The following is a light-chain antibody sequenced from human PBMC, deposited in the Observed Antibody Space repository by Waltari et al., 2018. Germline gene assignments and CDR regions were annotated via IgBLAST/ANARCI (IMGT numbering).Light chain of an antibody. Sequence: EIVLTQSPGTLSLSPGERATLSCRDSQTVRTTYLAWYQQKPCQAPTLRIYGASSRATGIPDRFSGSGSGTDFSLTISSLEPEDFAVYYCQQYDISPLTFGGGTKVEIK. CDR3: QQYDISPLT. V-gene: IGKV3-20*01. CDR2: GAS. J-gene: IGKJ4*01. CDR1: QTVRTTY.